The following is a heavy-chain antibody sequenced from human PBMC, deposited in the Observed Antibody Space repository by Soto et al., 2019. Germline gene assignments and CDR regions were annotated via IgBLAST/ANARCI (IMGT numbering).Heavy chain of an antibody. V-gene: IGHV1-18*01. CDR2: ISAYNGNT. Sequence: QVQLVQSGAEVKKPGASVKVSCKASGYTFTSYGISWSRQAPGQGLEWMGWISAYNGNTNYAQTLQGRVTMTTDTSTSTAYRELRSRRSDDTAVDYCSMTAYLGFGELHLDYWGQGTLVNVSA. D-gene: IGHD3-10*01. CDR1: GYTFTSYG. J-gene: IGHJ4*02. CDR3: SMTAYLGFGELHLDY.